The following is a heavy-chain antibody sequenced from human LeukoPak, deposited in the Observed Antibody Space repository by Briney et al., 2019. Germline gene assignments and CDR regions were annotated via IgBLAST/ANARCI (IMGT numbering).Heavy chain of an antibody. CDR3: ARGETAAASNF. Sequence: PSETLSLTCDVSGYSISSGYHWGWIRQPPGKGLEWIGSIHHSGSTYYNPSLKSRVTISMDTSKNQFSLELSSVTAADTAVYYCARGETAAASNFWGQGTLVTVSS. D-gene: IGHD6-13*01. V-gene: IGHV4-38-2*01. J-gene: IGHJ4*02. CDR2: IHHSGST. CDR1: GYSISSGYH.